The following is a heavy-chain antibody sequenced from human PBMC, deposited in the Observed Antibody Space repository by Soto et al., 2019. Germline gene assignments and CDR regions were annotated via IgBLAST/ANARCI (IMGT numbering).Heavy chain of an antibody. CDR3: ARDVLGYYYFDY. J-gene: IGHJ4*02. V-gene: IGHV4-59*01. CDR2: IYYSRPT. CDR1: GGSISSSY. D-gene: IGHD1-26*01. Sequence: SETLSLTCTVSGGSISSSYWSWIRQPPVKGLEWIEYIYYSRPTNYTPSLKSRVTISVDTSKNQFSLNLSSVTAADTAVYYCARDVLGYYYFDYWGQGTLVTVSS.